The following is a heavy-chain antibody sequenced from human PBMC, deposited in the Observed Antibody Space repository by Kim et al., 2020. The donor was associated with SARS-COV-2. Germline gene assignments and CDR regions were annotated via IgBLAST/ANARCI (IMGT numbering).Heavy chain of an antibody. CDR3: AKDLYSYGTYYYYYGMDV. D-gene: IGHD5-18*01. V-gene: IGHV3-9*01. J-gene: IGHJ6*02. Sequence: KGRFPISRDHAKNSLYLQMNSLRAEDTALYYCAKDLYSYGTYYYYYGMDVWGQGTTVTVSS.